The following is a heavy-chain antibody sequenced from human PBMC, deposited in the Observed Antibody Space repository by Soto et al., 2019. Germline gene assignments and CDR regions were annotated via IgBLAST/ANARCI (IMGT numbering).Heavy chain of an antibody. CDR1: GFTFSSYA. D-gene: IGHD4-17*01. Sequence: QVQLVESGGGVVQPGRSLRLSCAASGFTFSSYAMHWVRQAPGKGLEWVAVISYDGSNKYYADSVKGRFTISRDNSKNKLNRQMTSIRAEDTAVYYCGRAPTMVTTAYYFDSWGQGTLVIVSS. CDR3: GRAPTMVTTAYYFDS. CDR2: ISYDGSNK. J-gene: IGHJ4*02. V-gene: IGHV3-30-3*01.